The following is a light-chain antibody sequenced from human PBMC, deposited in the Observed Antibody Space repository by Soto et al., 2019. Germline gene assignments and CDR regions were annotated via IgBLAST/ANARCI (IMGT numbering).Light chain of an antibody. CDR2: DVS. Sequence: QSALTQPASVSGSPGQSITISCTGTSSDVGGYNYVSWYQQHPGKAPKLMIYDVSNRPSGVSNRFSGSKSGNTASLTISGLQAEDEADDYCSSDTSSSTLVVFGGGTKITVL. J-gene: IGLJ2*01. CDR1: SSDVGGYNY. CDR3: SSDTSSSTLVV. V-gene: IGLV2-14*01.